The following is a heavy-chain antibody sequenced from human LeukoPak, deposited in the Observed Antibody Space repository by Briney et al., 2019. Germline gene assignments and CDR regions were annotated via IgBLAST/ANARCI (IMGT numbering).Heavy chain of an antibody. D-gene: IGHD6-19*01. J-gene: IGHJ4*02. CDR2: TYYRSKWYN. Sequence: SQTLSLTCAISGDSVSSNSAAWNWIRQSPSRGLEWLGRTYYRSKWYNDYAVSVKSRITINQDTSKNQFSLQLNSVTPEDTAVYYCAREGPIAVAGTYYFDYWGQGTLVTVSS. CDR3: AREGPIAVAGTYYFDY. V-gene: IGHV6-1*01. CDR1: GDSVSSNSAA.